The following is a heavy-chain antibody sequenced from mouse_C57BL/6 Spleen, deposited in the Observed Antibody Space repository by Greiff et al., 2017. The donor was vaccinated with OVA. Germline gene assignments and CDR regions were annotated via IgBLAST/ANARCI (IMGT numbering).Heavy chain of an antibody. CDR1: GYTFTSYW. D-gene: IGHD1-1*01. CDR3: AREDYSGGRNAMDY. V-gene: IGHV1-64*01. J-gene: IGHJ4*01. Sequence: QVQLKQPGAELVKPGASVKLSCKASGYTFTSYWMHWVKQRPGQGLEWIGMIHPNSGSTNYNEKFKSKATLTVDKSSSTAYMQLSSLTSEDSAVYDCAREDYSGGRNAMDYWGQGTSVTVSS. CDR2: IHPNSGST.